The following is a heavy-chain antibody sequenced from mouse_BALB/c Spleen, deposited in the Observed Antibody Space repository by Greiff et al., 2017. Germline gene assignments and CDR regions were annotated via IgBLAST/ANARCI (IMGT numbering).Heavy chain of an antibody. J-gene: IGHJ2*01. V-gene: IGHV5-6-5*01. CDR2: ISSGGST. Sequence: EVKLMESGGGLVKPGGSLKLSCAASGFTFSSYAMSWVRQTPEKRLEWVASISSGGSTYYPDSVKGRFTISRDNARNILYLQMSSLRSEDTAMYYCARGGDYYGSAYYFDYWGQGTTLTVSS. D-gene: IGHD1-1*01. CDR3: ARGGDYYGSAYYFDY. CDR1: GFTFSSYA.